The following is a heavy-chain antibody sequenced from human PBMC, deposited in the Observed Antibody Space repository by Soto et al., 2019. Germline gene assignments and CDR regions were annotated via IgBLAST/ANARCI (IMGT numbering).Heavy chain of an antibody. D-gene: IGHD2-2*01. CDR1: GGSFSGYY. CDR2: INHSGST. J-gene: IGHJ6*03. Sequence: SETLSLTCAVYGGSFSGYYWSWIRQPPGKKLKRIREINHSGSTNYNPSLKSRVTISVDTSKNQFSLKLSSVTAADTAVYYCARGGPYCSSTSCYAGGYYYYYMDVWGKGTTVTVSS. CDR3: ARGGPYCSSTSCYAGGYYYYYMDV. V-gene: IGHV4-34*01.